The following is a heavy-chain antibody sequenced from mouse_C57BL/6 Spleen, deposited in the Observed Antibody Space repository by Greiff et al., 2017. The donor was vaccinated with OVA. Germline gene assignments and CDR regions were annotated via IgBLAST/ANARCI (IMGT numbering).Heavy chain of an antibody. CDR2: ISSGGSYT. J-gene: IGHJ4*01. CDR3: ARQRGYDRGDAMDY. CDR1: GFTFSSYG. D-gene: IGHD2-2*01. V-gene: IGHV5-6*01. Sequence: EVQLVESGGDLVKPGGSLKLSCAASGFTFSSYGMSWVRQTPDKRLEWVATISSGGSYTYYPDSVKGRFTISRDNAKNTLYLQMSSLKSEDTAMYYCARQRGYDRGDAMDYWGQGTSVTVSS.